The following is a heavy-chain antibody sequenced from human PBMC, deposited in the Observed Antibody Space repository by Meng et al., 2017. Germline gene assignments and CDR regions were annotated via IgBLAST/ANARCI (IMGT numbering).Heavy chain of an antibody. Sequence: SVKVSCKASRGTFSSYAISWVRQAPGQGLEWMGGIIPIFGTANYAQKFQGRVTITADESTSTAYMELSSLRSEDTAVYYCARALRGYSYGFDYWGQGTLVTVSS. J-gene: IGHJ4*02. V-gene: IGHV1-69*13. D-gene: IGHD5-18*01. CDR3: ARALRGYSYGFDY. CDR2: IIPIFGTA. CDR1: RGTFSSYA.